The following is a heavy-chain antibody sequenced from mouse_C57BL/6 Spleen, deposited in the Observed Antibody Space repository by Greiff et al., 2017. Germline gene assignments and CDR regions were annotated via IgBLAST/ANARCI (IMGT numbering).Heavy chain of an antibody. V-gene: IGHV5-17*01. CDR1: GFTFSDYG. CDR3: ARPRYYGTDYAMDY. CDR2: ISSGSSTI. D-gene: IGHD1-1*01. J-gene: IGHJ4*01. Sequence: EVKLMESGGGLVKPGGSLKLSCAASGFTFSDYGMHWVRQAPEKGLEWVAYISSGSSTIYYEDTVKGRFTISRDNAKNTLFLQMTSLRSEDTAMYYCARPRYYGTDYAMDYWGQGTSVTVSS.